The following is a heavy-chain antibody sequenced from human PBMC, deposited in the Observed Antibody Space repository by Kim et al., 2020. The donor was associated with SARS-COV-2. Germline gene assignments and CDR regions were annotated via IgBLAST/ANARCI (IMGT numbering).Heavy chain of an antibody. J-gene: IGHJ4*02. D-gene: IGHD6-13*01. CDR1: GFTFSSYG. V-gene: IGHV3-33*01. Sequence: GGSLRLSCAASGFTFSSYGMHWVRQAPGKGLEWVAVISYDGSNKYYADSVKGRFTISRDNSKNTLYLQMNSLRAEDTAVYYCARCIAASRPIDYWVQGTLVTVSS. CDR2: ISYDGSNK. CDR3: ARCIAASRPIDY.